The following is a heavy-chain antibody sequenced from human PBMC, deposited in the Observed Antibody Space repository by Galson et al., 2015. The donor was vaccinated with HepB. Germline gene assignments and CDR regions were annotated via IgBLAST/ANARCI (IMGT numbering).Heavy chain of an antibody. V-gene: IGHV4-34*01. Sequence: SETLSLTCAVYGGSFSDNFWNWIRQSPGKGLEWIGEVNHSGSTNYNPSLKSRVTISVDTSKNQFSLKLSSVTAADTAVYYCARGLGIAASPQGYWGQGTLVTVSS. CDR2: VNHSGST. D-gene: IGHD6-13*01. J-gene: IGHJ4*02. CDR3: ARGLGIAASPQGY. CDR1: GGSFSDNF.